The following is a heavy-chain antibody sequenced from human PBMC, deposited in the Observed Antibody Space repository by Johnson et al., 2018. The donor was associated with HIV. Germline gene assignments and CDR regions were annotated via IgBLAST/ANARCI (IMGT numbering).Heavy chain of an antibody. CDR3: ARGHSDLVTASDI. CDR2: ISYDGSNK. V-gene: IGHV3-30*19. D-gene: IGHD2-21*02. Sequence: QVQLVESGGGVVQPGGSLRLSCAASGFTFSSYGMHWVRQAPGKGLEWVAVISYDGSNKYYADSVKGRFTISRDNSKNTLYLQMNSLRADDTAVYHCARGHSDLVTASDIWGHGTMVTVSS. CDR1: GFTFSSYG. J-gene: IGHJ3*02.